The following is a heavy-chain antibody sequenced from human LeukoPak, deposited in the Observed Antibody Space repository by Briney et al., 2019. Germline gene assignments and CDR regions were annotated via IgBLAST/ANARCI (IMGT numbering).Heavy chain of an antibody. CDR2: ISSSSSYI. D-gene: IGHD3-16*01. CDR1: GFTFSSYS. V-gene: IGHV3-21*04. CDR3: ATLGFSAAPSRWDFDS. Sequence: GGSLRLSCAASGFTFSSYSMNWVRQAPGKGLEWVSSISSSSSYIYYADSVKGRFTISRDNAKNSLYLQMNSLKTEDTAVYYCATLGFSAAPSRWDFDSWGQGTLVTVSS. J-gene: IGHJ4*02.